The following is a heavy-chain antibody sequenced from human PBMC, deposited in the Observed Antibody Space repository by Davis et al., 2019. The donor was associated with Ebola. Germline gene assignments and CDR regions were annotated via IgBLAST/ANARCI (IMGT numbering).Heavy chain of an antibody. CDR3: ARGSAVPAAIQLWLRYYYYYMDV. V-gene: IGHV1-18*01. J-gene: IGHJ6*03. CDR1: GYTFTSYG. D-gene: IGHD2-2*02. CDR2: ISAYNGNT. Sequence: ASVKVSCKASGYTFTSYGISWVRQAPGQGLEWMGWISAYNGNTNYAQKLQGRVTMTTDTSTSTAYMELRSLRSDDTAVYYCARGSAVPAAIQLWLRYYYYYMDVWGKGTTVTVSS.